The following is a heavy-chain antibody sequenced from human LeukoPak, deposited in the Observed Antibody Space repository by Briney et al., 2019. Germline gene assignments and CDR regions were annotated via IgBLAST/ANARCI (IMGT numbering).Heavy chain of an antibody. J-gene: IGHJ4*02. V-gene: IGHV1-8*01. CDR2: MNPNSGNT. CDR1: GYTFTSYD. Sequence: APVKVSCKASGYTFTSYDINWVRQATGQGLGWMAWMNPNSGNTGYAQKFQGRVTMTRNTSISTVYMELSSLRSEDTAVYYCAREWRGRGYSYGPLDYWGQGTLVTVSS. CDR3: AREWRGRGYSYGPLDY. D-gene: IGHD5-18*01.